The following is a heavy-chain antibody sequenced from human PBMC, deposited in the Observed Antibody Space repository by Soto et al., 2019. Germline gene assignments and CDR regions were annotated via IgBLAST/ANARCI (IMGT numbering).Heavy chain of an antibody. CDR2: IYYSGST. CDR3: ARLRGGGRFDP. Sequence: PSETLSLTCTVSGGSISSYYWSWIRQPPGKGLEWIGYIYYSGSTNYNPSLKSRVTISVDTSKNQFSLKLSSVTAADTAVYYCARLRGGGRFDPWGQGTLVTVSS. D-gene: IGHD3-16*01. CDR1: GGSISSYY. J-gene: IGHJ5*02. V-gene: IGHV4-59*08.